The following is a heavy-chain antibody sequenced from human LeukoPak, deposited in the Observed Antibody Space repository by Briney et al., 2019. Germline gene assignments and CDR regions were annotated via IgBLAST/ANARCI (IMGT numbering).Heavy chain of an antibody. CDR3: ARETVLRYFDWLLRGGDYYYYYMDV. J-gene: IGHJ6*03. D-gene: IGHD3-9*01. V-gene: IGHV4-61*02. CDR2: ISSSGST. CDR1: GDSISSGDYY. Sequence: SETLSLTCTVSGDSISSGDYYWSWIRQPAGKGLEWIGRISSSGSTNYNPSLKSRVTMSVDTSKNQFSLKLSSVTAADTAVYYCARETVLRYFDWLLRGGDYYYYYMDVWGKGTTVTISS.